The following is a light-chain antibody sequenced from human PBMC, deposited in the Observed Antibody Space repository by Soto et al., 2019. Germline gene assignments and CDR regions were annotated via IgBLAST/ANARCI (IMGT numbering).Light chain of an antibody. Sequence: EIVLTQSPGSLSLSPGERATLSCRASQSVYNNYIAWYQHSPGQAPRVLIYGASTRATGTPDRFSGSGSGTDFTLTITRLGPDDSALYYCQQYGSSVTFGGGTKVEMK. V-gene: IGKV3-20*01. CDR2: GAS. CDR1: QSVYNNY. CDR3: QQYGSSVT. J-gene: IGKJ4*01.